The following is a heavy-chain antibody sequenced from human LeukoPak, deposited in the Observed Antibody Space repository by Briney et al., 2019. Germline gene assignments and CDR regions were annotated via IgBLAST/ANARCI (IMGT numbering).Heavy chain of an antibody. D-gene: IGHD2-8*02. CDR2: INQDGSEE. CDR1: GFTFSSHW. Sequence: QPGASLRLSCAASGFTFSSHWMTWVRQAPGKGLEWVANINQDGSEENYVDSLMGRFSISRDNAKKSLYLQMNSLRADDTAVYYCARDATPDGVILDYWGQGALVTVSS. J-gene: IGHJ4*02. V-gene: IGHV3-7*05. CDR3: ARDATPDGVILDY.